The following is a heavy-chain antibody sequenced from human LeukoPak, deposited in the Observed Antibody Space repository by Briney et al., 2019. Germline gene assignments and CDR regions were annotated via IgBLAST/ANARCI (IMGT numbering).Heavy chain of an antibody. V-gene: IGHV4-39*07. D-gene: IGHD3-3*01. J-gene: IGHJ1*01. CDR3: ARLDYDFWSGYLQFKTEYFQH. CDR2: INHSGST. Sequence: PSETLSLTCTVSGGSISSSGYYWGWIRQPPGKGLEWIGEINHSGSTNYNPSLKSRVTISVDTSKNQFSLKLSSVTAADTAVYYCARLDYDFWSGYLQFKTEYFQHWGQGTLVTVSS. CDR1: GGSISSSGYY.